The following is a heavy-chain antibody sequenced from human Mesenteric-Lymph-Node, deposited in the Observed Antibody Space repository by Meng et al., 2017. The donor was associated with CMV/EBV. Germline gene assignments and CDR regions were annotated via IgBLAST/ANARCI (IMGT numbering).Heavy chain of an antibody. D-gene: IGHD2-2*01. J-gene: IGHJ4*02. CDR3: ARRVVYCSSTSCEANWVFDY. CDR2: INHSGST. CDR1: FSGYY. Sequence: FSGYYWRWIRQPPGKGLEWIGEINHSGSTNYNPSLKSRVTISVDTSKNQFSLKLSSVTAADTAVYYCARRVVYCSSTSCEANWVFDYWGQGTLVTVSS. V-gene: IGHV4-34*01.